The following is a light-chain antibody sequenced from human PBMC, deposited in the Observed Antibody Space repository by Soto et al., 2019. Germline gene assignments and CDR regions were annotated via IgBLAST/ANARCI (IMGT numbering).Light chain of an antibody. Sequence: EILVTQSPATLSVSPDERATLSCRASQSVSSNLAWYMQKPGQAPRLLIYGASTRATGIPARFSGSGSGTEFTLTIRSLQSEDFVLYYCQQYDNWPLTFGGGTKVE. J-gene: IGKJ4*01. CDR2: GAS. V-gene: IGKV3-15*01. CDR1: QSVSSN. CDR3: QQYDNWPLT.